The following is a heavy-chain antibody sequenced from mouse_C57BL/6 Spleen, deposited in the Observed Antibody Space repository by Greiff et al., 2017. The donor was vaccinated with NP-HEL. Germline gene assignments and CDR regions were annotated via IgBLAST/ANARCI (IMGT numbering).Heavy chain of an antibody. V-gene: IGHV1-50*01. CDR1: GYTFTSYW. J-gene: IGHJ1*03. CDR2: IDPSDSYT. D-gene: IGHD6-1*01. Sequence: QVQLQQPGAELVKPGASVKLSCKASGYTFTSYWMQWVKQRPGQGLEWIGEIDPSDSYTNYNQKFKGKATLTVDTSSSTAYMQLSSLTSEDSAVYYCARFCPWYFDVWGTGTTVTVSS. CDR3: ARFCPWYFDV.